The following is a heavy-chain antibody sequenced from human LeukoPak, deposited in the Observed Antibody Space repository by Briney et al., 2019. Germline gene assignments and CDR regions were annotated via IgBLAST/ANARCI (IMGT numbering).Heavy chain of an antibody. CDR1: GGTFSSYA. D-gene: IGHD3-22*01. J-gene: IGHJ5*02. V-gene: IGHV1-69*13. CDR3: ARAHSTPYYDSSVGGSFDP. CDR2: IIPIFGTA. Sequence: ASVKVSCKASGGTFSSYAISWVRQAPGQGLEWMGGIIPIFGTANYAQKFQGRVTITADESTSTAYMELSSLRSEDTAVYYCARAHSTPYYDSSVGGSFDPWGQGTLVTVSS.